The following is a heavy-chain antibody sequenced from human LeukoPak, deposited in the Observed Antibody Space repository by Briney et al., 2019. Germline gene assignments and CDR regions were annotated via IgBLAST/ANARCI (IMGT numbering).Heavy chain of an antibody. V-gene: IGHV3-21*06. CDR3: ARGHYDILTASYKWTPDY. Sequence: PGGSLRLSCAASGFTFSTYNMNWVRQAPGKGLEWVSTITSGGTYTYYADSVKGRFTTSRDNAKNSLSLQLSSLRAEDTAVYYCARGHYDILTASYKWTPDYWGQGILVTVSS. J-gene: IGHJ4*02. CDR2: ITSGGTYT. CDR1: GFTFSTYN. D-gene: IGHD3-9*01.